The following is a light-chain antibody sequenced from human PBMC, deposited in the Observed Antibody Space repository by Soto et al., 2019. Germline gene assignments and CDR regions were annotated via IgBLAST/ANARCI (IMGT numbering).Light chain of an antibody. CDR1: QNISSY. CDR2: DVS. J-gene: IGKJ1*01. CDR3: QQYGSSPWS. V-gene: IGKV3-20*01. Sequence: IVLTQSPVTLSLSPGERATLSCRASQNISSYLIWYQQKPGQAPRLLMYDVSNRATGIPDRFSGSGSGTDFTLTISRLEPEDFAVYYCQQYGSSPWSFGQGTKVDIK.